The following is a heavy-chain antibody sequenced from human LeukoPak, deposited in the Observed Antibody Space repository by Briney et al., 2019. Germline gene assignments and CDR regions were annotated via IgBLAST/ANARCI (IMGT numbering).Heavy chain of an antibody. Sequence: SQTLSLTCTVSGGSISSGGYYWSWIRQHPGKGLEWIGYIYYSGSTYYNPSLKSRVTISVDTSKNQFSLKLSSVTAADTAVYYCARTQAAAGVWFDPWGQGTLVTVSS. CDR1: GGSISSGGYY. CDR3: ARTQAAAGVWFDP. V-gene: IGHV4-31*03. CDR2: IYYSGST. J-gene: IGHJ5*02. D-gene: IGHD6-13*01.